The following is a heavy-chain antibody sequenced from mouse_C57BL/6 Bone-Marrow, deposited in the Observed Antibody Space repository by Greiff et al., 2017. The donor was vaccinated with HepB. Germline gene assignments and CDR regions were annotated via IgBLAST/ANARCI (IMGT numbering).Heavy chain of an antibody. D-gene: IGHD2-3*01. Sequence: QVQLQESGPELVRPGTSVKMSCKASGYTFTNYWIGWAKQSPGKGLEWIGVIYPGGGYTNYNEKFKGKATLTVDQSSSTAYMQFSSLTSEDSAIYYGERRNDHYDMDGWGQGTTDTVSS. CDR2: IYPGGGYT. V-gene: IGHV1-63*01. CDR3: ERRNDHYDMDG. J-gene: IGHJ4*01. CDR1: GYTFTNYW.